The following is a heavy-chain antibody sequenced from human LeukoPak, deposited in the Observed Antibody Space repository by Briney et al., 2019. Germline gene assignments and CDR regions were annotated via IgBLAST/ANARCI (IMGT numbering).Heavy chain of an antibody. Sequence: GGSLRLSCAASGFTFSDHYMDWVRQAPGKGLEWVGRNRNKANTYNTGYVAYVKGRFTISRDDSKNSLYLQMNSLKTEDTAVYYCARAAEYSGYDSADYWGQGTLVTVSS. J-gene: IGHJ4*02. CDR3: ARAAEYSGYDSADY. CDR2: NRNKANTYNT. CDR1: GFTFSDHY. D-gene: IGHD5-12*01. V-gene: IGHV3-72*01.